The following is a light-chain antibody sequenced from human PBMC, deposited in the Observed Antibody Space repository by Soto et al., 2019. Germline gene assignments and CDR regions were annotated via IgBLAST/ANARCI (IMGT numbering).Light chain of an antibody. CDR2: AAS. Sequence: DIQMTQSPSSMSASVGDRVTITCRASQSISAYLNWYQQKPGKAPKLLIYAASSLQSGVPSRFSGSGSGTDFTLTISSLQPEDFATYYCQESYSTPSVTFGPGTTVDMK. CDR3: QESYSTPSVT. CDR1: QSISAY. V-gene: IGKV1-39*01. J-gene: IGKJ3*01.